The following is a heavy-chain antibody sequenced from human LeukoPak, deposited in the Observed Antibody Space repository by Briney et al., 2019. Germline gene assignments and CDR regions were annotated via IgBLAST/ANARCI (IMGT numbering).Heavy chain of an antibody. V-gene: IGHV4-59*01. D-gene: IGHD5-24*01. CDR2: IYYSGTT. Sequence: PSETLSLTCTVSGGSISSNYWSWIRQPPGKGLEWIGYIYYSGTTNYNPSLKSRVTISVDTSKNQFSLKLTSVTAADTAVYFCARGGKWLQIDYWSQGTLVTVSS. CDR1: GGSISSNY. CDR3: ARGGKWLQIDY. J-gene: IGHJ4*02.